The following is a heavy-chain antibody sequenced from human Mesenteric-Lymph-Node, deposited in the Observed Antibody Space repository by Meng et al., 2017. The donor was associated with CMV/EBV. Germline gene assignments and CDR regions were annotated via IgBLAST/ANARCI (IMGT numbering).Heavy chain of an antibody. CDR1: GGSISSHY. CDR2: MYYSGIT. Sequence: GSLRLSCSVSGGSISSHYWSWIRQPPGKGLEWIGYMYYSGITNYNPSLKSRVTISADTSKNQFSLKLISVTAADTAMYYCTREPRRRIIIPRGVMIGPAWVDSWGQGTVVTVSS. CDR3: TREPRRRIIIPRGVMIGPAWVDS. J-gene: IGHJ4*02. V-gene: IGHV4-59*11. D-gene: IGHD3-3*01.